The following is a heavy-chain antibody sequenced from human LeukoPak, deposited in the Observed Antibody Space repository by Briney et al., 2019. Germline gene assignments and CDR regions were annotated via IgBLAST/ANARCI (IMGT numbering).Heavy chain of an antibody. D-gene: IGHD6-19*01. Sequence: GGPLRLSCVASGFSFSTYSFYWVRQAPGKGLEGVANINQDGSEKCYVDSVKGRFIISRDNAKNSLYLQMNSLRAEDTAVYYCARDVPRSGWALDSWGQGTLVTVSS. J-gene: IGHJ4*02. CDR3: ARDVPRSGWALDS. CDR2: INQDGSEK. CDR1: GFSFSTYS. V-gene: IGHV3-7*01.